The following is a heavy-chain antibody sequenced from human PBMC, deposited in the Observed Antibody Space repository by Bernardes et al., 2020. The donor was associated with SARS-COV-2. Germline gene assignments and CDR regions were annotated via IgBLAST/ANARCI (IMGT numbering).Heavy chain of an antibody. CDR2: IYYSGST. CDR1: GGSISSSSYY. CDR3: ARDWLGLLGPNFDY. Sequence: SETLSLTCTVSGGSISSSSYYWGWIRQPPGKGLEWIGSIYYSGSTYYNPSLKSRVTISVDTSKNQFSLKLSSVTAADTAVYYCARDWLGLLGPNFDYWGQGTLVTVSS. D-gene: IGHD3-10*01. V-gene: IGHV4-39*07. J-gene: IGHJ4*02.